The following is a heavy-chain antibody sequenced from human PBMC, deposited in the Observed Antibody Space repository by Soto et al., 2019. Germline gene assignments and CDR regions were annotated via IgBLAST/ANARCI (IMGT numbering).Heavy chain of an antibody. CDR3: ARLPARYTHWFDP. CDR1: GGSISSSSYY. Sequence: QLQLQESGPGLVKPSETLSLTCTVSGGSISSSSYYWGWIRQPPGKGLEWIGSIYYSGSTYYNPSLKSRVPISVDTSKNQFSLKLSSVTAADTAVYYCARLPARYTHWFDPWGQGTLVTVSS. D-gene: IGHD3-16*02. CDR2: IYYSGST. V-gene: IGHV4-39*01. J-gene: IGHJ5*02.